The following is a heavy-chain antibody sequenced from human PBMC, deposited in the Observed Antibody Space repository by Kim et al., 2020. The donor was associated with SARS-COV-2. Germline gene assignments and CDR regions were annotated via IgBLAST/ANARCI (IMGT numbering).Heavy chain of an antibody. CDR1: GFTFSTYL. CDR2: INTNGGST. D-gene: IGHD1-7*01. V-gene: IGHV3-64D*08. J-gene: IGHJ4*02. Sequence: GGSLRLSCSASGFTFSTYLMHWVRQAPGKGLEYVSRINTNGGSTYYADSVKGRFTISRDNSKNTLYLQMSSLRAEDTAVYYCVKLVGGTSDFDHWGQGTLVTVSS. CDR3: VKLVGGTSDFDH.